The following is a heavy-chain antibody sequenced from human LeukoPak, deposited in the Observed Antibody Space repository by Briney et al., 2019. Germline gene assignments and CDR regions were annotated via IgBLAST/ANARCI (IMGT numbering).Heavy chain of an antibody. CDR3: ARGIVVVAGASDHFDY. J-gene: IGHJ4*02. CDR1: GFTFSSFW. D-gene: IGHD2-15*01. Sequence: QPGGSLRLSCVASGFTFSSFWMNWVRQAPGKGLERVGTISPDGSEKYYVDSVKGRFTISRDNAETSLYLQLNSLRADDTALYFCARGIVVVAGASDHFDYWGQGTLITVSS. V-gene: IGHV3-7*01. CDR2: ISPDGSEK.